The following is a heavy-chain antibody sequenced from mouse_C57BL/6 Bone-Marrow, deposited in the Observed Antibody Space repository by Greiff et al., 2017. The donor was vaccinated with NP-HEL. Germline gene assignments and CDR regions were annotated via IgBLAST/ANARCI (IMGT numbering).Heavy chain of an antibody. CDR1: GFTFTDYY. Sequence: DVHLVESGGGLVQPGGSLSLSCAASGFTFTDYYMSWVRQPPGKALEWLGFIRNKANGYTTEYSASVKGRFTISRDNSQSILYLQMNALRAEDSATYYCARAIYDDYADDPFYAMDYGGQGTSVTVSS. CDR2: IRNKANGYTT. D-gene: IGHD2-4*01. CDR3: ARAIYDDYADDPFYAMDY. J-gene: IGHJ4*01. V-gene: IGHV7-3*01.